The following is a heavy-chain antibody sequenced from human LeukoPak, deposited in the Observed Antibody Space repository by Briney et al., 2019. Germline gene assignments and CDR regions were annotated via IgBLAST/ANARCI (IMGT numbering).Heavy chain of an antibody. D-gene: IGHD1-1*01. J-gene: IGHJ3*02. CDR3: AKSLLTTATGTGRAFDI. Sequence: GGSLRLSCEAAGFSFRDYPMGWVRRASGKRLEWVSGISAGADVVFYADPVKGRFTISRDNSKNTLYLQMNSLRAEDSAEYYCAKSLLTTATGTGRAFDIWGQGTMVTVSA. V-gene: IGHV3-23*01. CDR1: GFSFRDYP. CDR2: ISAGADVV.